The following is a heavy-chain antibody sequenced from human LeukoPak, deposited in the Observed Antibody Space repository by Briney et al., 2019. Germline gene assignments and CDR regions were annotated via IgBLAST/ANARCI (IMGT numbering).Heavy chain of an antibody. CDR2: IYYSGST. Sequence: KPSETLSLTCAVYGGSFSGYYWGWIRQPPGKGLEWIGSIYYSGSTYYNPSLKSRVTISIDTSKNQFSLKLSSVTAADTAVYYCASESSGWTFYYYYGMDVWGQGTTVTVSS. CDR1: GGSFSGYY. D-gene: IGHD6-19*01. CDR3: ASESSGWTFYYYYGMDV. V-gene: IGHV4-39*01. J-gene: IGHJ6*02.